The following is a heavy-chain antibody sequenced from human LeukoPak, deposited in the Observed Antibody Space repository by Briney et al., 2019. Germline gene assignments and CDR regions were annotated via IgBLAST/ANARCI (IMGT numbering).Heavy chain of an antibody. D-gene: IGHD5-18*01. CDR1: GFTFRDYA. Sequence: PGGSLRLSCSASGFTFRDYAMHWVRGAPGKGLVYVSAVGTNGISTYYADSVRGRFTISRDNSKNTLHLQMNSLRAEDTAVYYCARDQYSYAHAAQWGQGTLVTVSS. J-gene: IGHJ4*02. CDR2: VGTNGIST. V-gene: IGHV3-64*04. CDR3: ARDQYSYAHAAQ.